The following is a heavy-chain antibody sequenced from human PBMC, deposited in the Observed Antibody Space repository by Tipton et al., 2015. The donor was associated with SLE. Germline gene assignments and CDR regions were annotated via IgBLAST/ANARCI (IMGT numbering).Heavy chain of an antibody. CDR1: GGSFSGNH. V-gene: IGHV4-34*09. Sequence: TLSLTCAVYGGSFSGNHWSWIRQPPGKGLEWIGHMSYSGSTYYNPSLKSRITISVDTSKNHFSLKLSSVTAADTAVYYCARGGVGGYDYFDHWGQGTLVTVSS. CDR2: MSYSGST. J-gene: IGHJ4*02. D-gene: IGHD5-12*01. CDR3: ARGGVGGYDYFDH.